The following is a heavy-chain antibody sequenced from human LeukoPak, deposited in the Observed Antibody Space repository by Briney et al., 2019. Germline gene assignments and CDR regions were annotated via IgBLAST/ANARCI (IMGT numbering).Heavy chain of an antibody. J-gene: IGHJ4*02. CDR2: INPNSGGT. CDR1: GYTFTGYY. V-gene: IGHV1-2*02. Sequence: GASVKVSCKASGYTFTGYYMHWVRQAPGQGLEWMGWINPNSGGTNYAQKFQGRVTMTRDTSISTAYMELSRLRSDDTAVYYCARDPFYSSGWYGFDYWGQGTLVTVSS. CDR3: ARDPFYSSGWYGFDY. D-gene: IGHD6-19*01.